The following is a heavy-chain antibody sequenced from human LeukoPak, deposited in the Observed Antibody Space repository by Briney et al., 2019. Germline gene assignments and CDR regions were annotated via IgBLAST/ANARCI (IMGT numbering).Heavy chain of an antibody. J-gene: IGHJ6*02. V-gene: IGHV1-2*02. D-gene: IGHD3-22*01. CDR2: INPNSGGT. CDR3: ARDPVVVITYYYYGMDV. CDR1: GYTFTGYY. Sequence: ASVKVSCKASGYTFTGYYMHWVRQAPGQGLEWMGWINPNSGGTNYAQKFQGRVTMSRDTSISTAYMELSRLRSDDTAVYYCARDPVVVITYYYYGMDVWGQGTTVTVSS.